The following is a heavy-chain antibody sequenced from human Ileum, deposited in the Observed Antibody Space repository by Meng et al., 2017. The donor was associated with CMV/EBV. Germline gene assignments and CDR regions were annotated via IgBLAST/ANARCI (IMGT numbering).Heavy chain of an antibody. CDR2: INAGGST. V-gene: IGHV4-4*07. J-gene: IGHJ4*02. CDR3: AREENTGNQFEY. D-gene: IGHD3-10*01. Sequence: HVHLLCSGQGLVKPSDTLSLTCSVAGGSISTYYWPWVRRPAGKALEWIGRINAGGSTNDNPSLKSRVTMSVDTSKNQFSLKVTSVTAADTAVYYCAREENTGNQFEYWGQGTLVTVSS. CDR1: GGSISTYY.